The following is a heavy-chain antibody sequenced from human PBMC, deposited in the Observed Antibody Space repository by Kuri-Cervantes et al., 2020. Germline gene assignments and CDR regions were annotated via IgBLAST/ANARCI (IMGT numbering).Heavy chain of an antibody. J-gene: IGHJ6*02. CDR1: GFTFSSYA. CDR2: ISYDGSNK. V-gene: IGHV3-30-3*01. CDR3: ARDLERLWFGELYSYYYYGMDV. Sequence: GGSLRLSCAASGFTFSSYAMHWVRQAPGKGLEWVAVISYDGSNKYYADSVKGRFTISRDNSKNTLYLQMNSLRAEDTAVYYCARDLERLWFGELYSYYYYGMDVWGQGTTVTVSS. D-gene: IGHD3-10*01.